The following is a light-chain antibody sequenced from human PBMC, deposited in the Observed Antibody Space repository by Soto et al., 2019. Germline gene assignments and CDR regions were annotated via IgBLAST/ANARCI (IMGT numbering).Light chain of an antibody. CDR2: EVS. CDR3: SSYAGSLYV. V-gene: IGLV2-8*01. J-gene: IGLJ1*01. CDR1: SSDIGDYNY. Sequence: SALTQPPSASGSPGQSVTISCTGTSSDIGDYNYVSWYQQHPGKAPKLMIYEVSKRPSGVPDRFSGSKSGNTASLTVSGLQAEDVADYYCSSYAGSLYVFGTGTQLTVL.